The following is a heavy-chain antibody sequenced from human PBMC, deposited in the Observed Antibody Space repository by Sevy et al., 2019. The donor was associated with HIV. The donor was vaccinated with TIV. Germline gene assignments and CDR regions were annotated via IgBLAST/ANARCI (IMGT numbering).Heavy chain of an antibody. Sequence: GGSLRLSCAASGFTFSRYSMNWVRQAPGKGLEWISYISGNSAAIYYAHSVKGRFTVSRDNDNDALYLQLNSLRYDDTALYYCARGPDCGGDCDIGFYYPLDVWGQGTTVTVSS. CDR2: ISGNSAAI. CDR1: GFTFSRYS. V-gene: IGHV3-48*02. CDR3: ARGPDCGGDCDIGFYYPLDV. D-gene: IGHD2-21*02. J-gene: IGHJ6*02.